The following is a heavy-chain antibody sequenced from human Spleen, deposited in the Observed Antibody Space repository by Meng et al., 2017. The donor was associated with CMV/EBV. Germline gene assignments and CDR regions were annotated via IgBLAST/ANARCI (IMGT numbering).Heavy chain of an antibody. D-gene: IGHD2-21*02. J-gene: IGHJ6*02. CDR1: GYSISSGYY. CDR2: IYHSGST. Sequence: SETLSLTCTVSGYSISSGYYWGWIRQPPGKGLEWIGSIYHSGSTYYNPSLKSRVTISVDTSKKQFSLKLSSVTAADTAVYYCARGGVTGDVWGQGTTVTVSS. CDR3: ARGGVTGDV. V-gene: IGHV4-38-2*02.